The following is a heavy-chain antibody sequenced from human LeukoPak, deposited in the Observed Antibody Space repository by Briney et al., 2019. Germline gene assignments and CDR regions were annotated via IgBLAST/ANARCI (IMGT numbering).Heavy chain of an antibody. V-gene: IGHV1-2*02. CDR2: INPNSGGT. J-gene: IGHJ4*02. CDR1: GYTFTGYY. D-gene: IGHD6-6*01. Sequence: ASVKVSCKASGYTFTGYYIHWVRQAPGQGLEWIGWINPNSGGTNYAQKFQGRVTMTRDTSISTAYMEVSWLRSDDTAVYYCARDPHSSSSHSIDYWGQGTLVTVSS. CDR3: ARDPHSSSSHSIDY.